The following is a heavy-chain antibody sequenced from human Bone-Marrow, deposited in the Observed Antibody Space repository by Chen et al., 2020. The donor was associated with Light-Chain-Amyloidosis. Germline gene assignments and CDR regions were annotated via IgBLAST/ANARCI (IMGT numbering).Heavy chain of an antibody. Sequence: DVQLVESGGGLIQPGESLRLSCAASGFTFSDYYMHWVRQGPGKGLVWVSRSNGDGTDIKYADSVRGRFPISRDSAKNTVYLQMNSLRTEDTAVYYCARSVSGTFDYWGQGALVTVSS. CDR3: ARSVSGTFDY. J-gene: IGHJ4*02. D-gene: IGHD1-1*01. V-gene: IGHV3-74*01. CDR2: SNGDGTDI. CDR1: GFTFSDYY.